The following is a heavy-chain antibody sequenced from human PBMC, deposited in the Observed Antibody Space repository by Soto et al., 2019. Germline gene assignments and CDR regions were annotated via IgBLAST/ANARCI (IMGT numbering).Heavy chain of an antibody. CDR1: GVYVSSGSYY. CDR2: VFYSGST. CDR3: ARERHCSGGSCIDY. D-gene: IGHD2-15*01. Sequence: QVQLQESGPGLVKPSEPLSLTCTVSGVYVSSGSYYWSWVRQPPGKRLEWIGYVFYSGSTNYNPSLQSRVTISVDTSKNQLSLKLDSVTAADTAVYYCARERHCSGGSCIDYWGQGTLVTVSS. J-gene: IGHJ4*02. V-gene: IGHV4-61*01.